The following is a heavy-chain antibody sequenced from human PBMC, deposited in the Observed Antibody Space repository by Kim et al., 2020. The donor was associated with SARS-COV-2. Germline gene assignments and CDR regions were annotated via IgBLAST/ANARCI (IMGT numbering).Heavy chain of an antibody. Sequence: GGSLRLSCAASGFTFSSYAMHWVRQAPGKGLEWVAVISYDGSNKYYADSVKGRFTISRDNSKNTLYLQMNSLRAEDTAVYYCARPTLPTDAFDILGQGT. CDR1: GFTFSSYA. CDR2: ISYDGSNK. CDR3: ARPTLPTDAFDI. D-gene: IGHD1-26*01. V-gene: IGHV3-30*04. J-gene: IGHJ3*02.